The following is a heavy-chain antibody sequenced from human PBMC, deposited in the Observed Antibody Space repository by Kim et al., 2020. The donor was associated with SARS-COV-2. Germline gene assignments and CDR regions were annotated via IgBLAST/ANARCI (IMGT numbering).Heavy chain of an antibody. V-gene: IGHV4-59*01. CDR3: ARAFSSSLIFFDY. Sequence: YNPSLKSRVTISVDTSKNQFSLKLSSVTAADTAVYYCARAFSSSLIFFDYWGQGTLVTVSS. J-gene: IGHJ4*02. D-gene: IGHD6-13*01.